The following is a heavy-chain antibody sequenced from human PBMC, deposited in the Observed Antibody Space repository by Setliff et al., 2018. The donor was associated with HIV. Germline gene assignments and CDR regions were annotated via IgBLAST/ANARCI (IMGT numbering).Heavy chain of an antibody. CDR3: ARGLSSTDPSSNS. V-gene: IGHV1-69*13. D-gene: IGHD1-1*01. Sequence: SVKVSCKASGGTFSSYAISWVRQTPGQGLEWMGGIIAISGTPNYAQKFQGRVTITADESTSTAYMELSSLRSEDTAVYYCARGLSSTDPSSNSWGQGTPVTVSS. CDR2: IIAISGTP. CDR1: GGTFSSYA. J-gene: IGHJ4*02.